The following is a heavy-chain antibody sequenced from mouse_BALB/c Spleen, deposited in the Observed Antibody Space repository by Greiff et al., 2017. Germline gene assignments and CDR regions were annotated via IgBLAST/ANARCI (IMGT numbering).Heavy chain of an antibody. CDR2: ISSGGGST. V-gene: IGHV5-12-1*01. CDR3: ARRAMDY. J-gene: IGHJ4*01. Sequence: EVKLMESGGGLVKPGGSLKLSCAASGFAFSSYDMSWVRQTPEKRLEWVAYISSGGGSTYYPDTVKGRFTISRDNAKNTLYLQMSSLRSEDTAMYYCARRAMDYWGQGTSVTVSS. CDR1: GFAFSSYD.